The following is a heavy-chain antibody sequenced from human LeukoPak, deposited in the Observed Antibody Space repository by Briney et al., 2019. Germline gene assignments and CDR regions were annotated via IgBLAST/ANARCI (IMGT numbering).Heavy chain of an antibody. CDR3: ARGVGVLRFDS. J-gene: IGHJ5*01. CDR2: INAYNGDT. V-gene: IGHV1-18*01. Sequence: ASVKVSCKASGYTFTNHGISWVRQAPGQRLEWMGWINAYNGDTRYAQNLQGRVSMTTDTSTSTAYMELRSLRSDDTAVYYCARGVGVLRFDSWGQGTLVTVSS. D-gene: IGHD1-26*01. CDR1: GYTFTNHG.